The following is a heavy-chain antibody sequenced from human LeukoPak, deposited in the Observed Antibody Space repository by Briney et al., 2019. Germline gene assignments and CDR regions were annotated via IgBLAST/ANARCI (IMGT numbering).Heavy chain of an antibody. CDR2: IYHSGST. J-gene: IGHJ6*02. V-gene: IGHV4-30-2*01. Sequence: PSQTLSLTCAVSGGSISSGGYSWSWIRQPPGKGLERIGYIYHSGSTYYNPSLKSRVTISVDRSKNQFSLKLSSVTAADTAVYYCARFYGAPYYGMDVWGQGTTVTVSS. D-gene: IGHD4-17*01. CDR3: ARFYGAPYYGMDV. CDR1: GGSISSGGYS.